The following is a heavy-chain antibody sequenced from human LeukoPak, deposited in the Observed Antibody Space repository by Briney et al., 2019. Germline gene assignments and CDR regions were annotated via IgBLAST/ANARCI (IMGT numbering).Heavy chain of an antibody. CDR3: AREISRFGI. CDR1: GFTVSSNY. V-gene: IGHV3-66*01. CDR2: IYIGGST. Sequence: PGGSLRLPCAASGFTVSSNYMSWVRQAPGKGLEWVSSIYIGGSTYYADSVKGRFTISRDNPNNTLYLQMHSLRAEDTAVYYCAREISRFGIWGQGTLVTVSS. D-gene: IGHD3-16*01. J-gene: IGHJ4*02.